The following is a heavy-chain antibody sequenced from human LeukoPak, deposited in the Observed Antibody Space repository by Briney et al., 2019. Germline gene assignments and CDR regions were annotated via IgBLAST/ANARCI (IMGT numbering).Heavy chain of an antibody. D-gene: IGHD5-18*01. CDR2: IYYSGST. V-gene: IGHV4-30-4*08. CDR1: GGSISSGDYY. J-gene: IGHJ4*02. CDR3: ARDHSYGGYFDY. Sequence: PSQTLSLTCTVSGGSISSGDYYWSWIRHPPGKGLEWIGYIYYSGSTYYNPSLKSRVTISVDTSKNQFSLKLSSVTAADTAVYYCARDHSYGGYFDYWGQGTLVTVSS.